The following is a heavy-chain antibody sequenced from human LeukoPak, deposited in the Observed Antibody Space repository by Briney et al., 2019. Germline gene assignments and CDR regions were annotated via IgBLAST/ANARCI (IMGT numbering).Heavy chain of an antibody. CDR3: ARDLVTVTKGFDI. V-gene: IGHV4-59*01. CDR1: GGSISSDY. Sequence: SETLSLTCTVSGGSISSDYWSWIRQPPGRGLEWIGYIYTDGSTNYNPSLKSRVTISIDTSKNQFSLKLSSVTAADTAVYYCARDLVTVTKGFDIWGQGTMVTVSS. J-gene: IGHJ3*02. D-gene: IGHD4-17*01. CDR2: IYTDGST.